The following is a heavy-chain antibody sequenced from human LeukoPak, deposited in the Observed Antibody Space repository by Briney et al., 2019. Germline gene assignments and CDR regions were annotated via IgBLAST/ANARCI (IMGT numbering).Heavy chain of an antibody. Sequence: ASVKVSCKASGYTFTTYARHWVRQAPGQRLEWMGWINADNGNTKYSQKFQGRVTITRDTSASTAYMELSSLRSEDTAVYYCARDRGSGDYYEQDAFDIWGQGTMVTVSS. J-gene: IGHJ3*02. CDR2: INADNGNT. CDR3: ARDRGSGDYYEQDAFDI. D-gene: IGHD4-17*01. CDR1: GYTFTTYA. V-gene: IGHV1-3*01.